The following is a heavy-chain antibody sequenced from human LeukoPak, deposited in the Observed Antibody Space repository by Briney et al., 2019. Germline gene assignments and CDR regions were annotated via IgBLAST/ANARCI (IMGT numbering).Heavy chain of an antibody. J-gene: IGHJ3*02. CDR3: ARDHRGGYNLPEDI. V-gene: IGHV1-18*01. CDR2: ISTYNGNT. CDR1: GYTFISYG. Sequence: GASVKVSCKASGYTFISYGISWVRQAPGQGLEWMGWISTYNGNTNYAQKFQGRVTMTTDTSTSTAYIELRSLRSDDTVVYYCARDHRGGYNLPEDIWGQGTMITVSS. D-gene: IGHD5-24*01.